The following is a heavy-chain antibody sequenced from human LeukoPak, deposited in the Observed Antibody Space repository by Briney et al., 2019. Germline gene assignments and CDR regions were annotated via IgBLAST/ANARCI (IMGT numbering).Heavy chain of an antibody. CDR2: IWHDGTQE. CDR1: GFTFSDHV. Sequence: PGRSLRLSCTTSGFTFSDHVMHWVRQAPGKGLEWVAFIWHDGTQEYYADSVKGRFTISRDNSKNTVHLQMNSLRVDDTALYFFARGGGASTGEGGFDMWGPGTMVTVSS. J-gene: IGHJ3*02. CDR3: ARGGGASTGEGGFDM. V-gene: IGHV3-33*08. D-gene: IGHD2-8*02.